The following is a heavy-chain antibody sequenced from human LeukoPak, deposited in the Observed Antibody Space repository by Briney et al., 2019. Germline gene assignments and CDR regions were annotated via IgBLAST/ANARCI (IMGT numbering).Heavy chain of an antibody. CDR1: GFTFSSYS. CDR3: ARDWDIVVVPAAIGLFYYYGMDV. V-gene: IGHV3-21*01. CDR2: ISSSSSYI. J-gene: IGHJ6*02. Sequence: GGSLRLSCAASGFTFSSYSMNWVRQAPGNGLEWVSSISSSSSYIYYADSVKGRFTISRDNAKNSLYLQMNSLRAEDTAVYYCARDWDIVVVPAAIGLFYYYGMDVWGQGTTVTVSS. D-gene: IGHD2-2*01.